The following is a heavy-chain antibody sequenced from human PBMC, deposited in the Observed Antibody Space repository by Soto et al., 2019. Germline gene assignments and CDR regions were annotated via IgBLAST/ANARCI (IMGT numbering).Heavy chain of an antibody. CDR2: LYTSGTD. J-gene: IGHJ3*02. CDR1: GGSINGYY. Sequence: PSETLSLTCSVSGGSINGYYWNWIRQPAGKGLEWVGRLYTSGTDKYNPSLRSRIAMSADTSKNSFSLPLTSVTVADTAVYYCTRALSNHFWTSDAFAIWGQGTLVTVSS. CDR3: TRALSNHFWTSDAFAI. V-gene: IGHV4-4*07. D-gene: IGHD3-3*02.